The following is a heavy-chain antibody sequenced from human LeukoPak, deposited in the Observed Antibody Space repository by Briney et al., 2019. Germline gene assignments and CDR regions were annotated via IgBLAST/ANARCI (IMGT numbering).Heavy chain of an antibody. V-gene: IGHV3-74*01. Sequence: GGSLRLSCTASGFTLSNYWMHWVRQAPGKGLVWVSRINGDGSETYYADSVKGRFTSSRDNAKNTVFLQMNNLRAEDTAVYYCVRDIREYDFWGQGTLVTVS. D-gene: IGHD3-10*01. CDR1: GFTLSNYW. J-gene: IGHJ4*02. CDR2: INGDGSET. CDR3: VRDIREYDF.